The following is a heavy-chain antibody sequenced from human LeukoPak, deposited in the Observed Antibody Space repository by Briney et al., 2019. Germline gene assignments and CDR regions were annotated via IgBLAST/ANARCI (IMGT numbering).Heavy chain of an antibody. D-gene: IGHD6-6*01. CDR3: ARDLYSSSDAFDI. CDR1: GGSISSYY. V-gene: IGHV4-59*12. J-gene: IGHJ3*02. CDR2: IYYSGST. Sequence: SETLSLTCTVSGGSISSYYWSWIRQPPGKGLEWIGYIYYSGSTNYNPSLKSRVTISVDTSKNQFSLKLSSVTAADTAVYYCARDLYSSSDAFDIWGQGTMVTVSS.